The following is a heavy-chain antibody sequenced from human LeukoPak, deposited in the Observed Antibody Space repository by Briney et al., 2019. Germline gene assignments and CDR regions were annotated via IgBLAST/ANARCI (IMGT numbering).Heavy chain of an antibody. CDR3: AKDKGTRGVYFDY. CDR2: ISWNSGSI. J-gene: IGHJ4*02. D-gene: IGHD3-16*01. V-gene: IGHV3-9*01. CDR1: GFTFDDYA. Sequence: GGSLRLSCAASGFTFDDYAMHWVRQAPGKGLEWVSGISWNSGSIGYADSVKGRFTISRGNAKNSLYLQMNSLRAEDTALYYCAKDKGTRGVYFDYWGQGTLVTVSS.